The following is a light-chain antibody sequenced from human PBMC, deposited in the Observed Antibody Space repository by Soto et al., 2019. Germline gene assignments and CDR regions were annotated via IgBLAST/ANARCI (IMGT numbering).Light chain of an antibody. J-gene: IGKJ4*01. CDR2: DAS. CDR1: QSVSGS. V-gene: IGKV3-11*01. CDR3: QQRSSWPLA. Sequence: EIVLTQSPATLSLSPGETATLACRASQSVSGSLAWYQQKPGQTPRLLIYDASNRATGIPARFSGSGSGTDFTLTVSSLEPEDLAVYYCQQRSSWPLAFGGGTKVEIK.